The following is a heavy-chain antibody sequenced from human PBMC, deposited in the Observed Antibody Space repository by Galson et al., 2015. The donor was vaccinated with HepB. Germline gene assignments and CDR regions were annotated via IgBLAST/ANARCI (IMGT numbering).Heavy chain of an antibody. CDR1: GYTFTSYG. CDR3: ARDRRFEYQLLSSRTPGSYPGY. Sequence: SVKVSCKASGYTFTSYGISWVRQAPGQGLEWMGWISAYNGNTNYAQKLQGRVTMTTDTSTSTAYMELRSLRSDDTAVYYCARDRRFEYQLLSSRTPGSYPGYWGQGTLVTVSS. CDR2: ISAYNGNT. D-gene: IGHD2-2*01. J-gene: IGHJ4*02. V-gene: IGHV1-18*01.